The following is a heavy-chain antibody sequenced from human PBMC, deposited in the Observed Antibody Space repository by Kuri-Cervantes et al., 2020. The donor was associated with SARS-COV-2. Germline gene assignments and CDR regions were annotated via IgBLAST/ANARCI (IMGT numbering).Heavy chain of an antibody. V-gene: IGHV3-30*04. CDR2: ISYDGSNK. Sequence: GGSLRLSCAASGFTFSNYCMHWVRQAPGKGLEWLAIISYDGSNKYYADSVKGRFTISRDNSKNTLYLQMNSLRAEDTAVYYCARSVPPYRYYYFDYWGQGTLVTVSS. J-gene: IGHJ4*02. CDR1: GFTFSNYC. CDR3: ARSVPPYRYYYFDY. D-gene: IGHD5-18*01.